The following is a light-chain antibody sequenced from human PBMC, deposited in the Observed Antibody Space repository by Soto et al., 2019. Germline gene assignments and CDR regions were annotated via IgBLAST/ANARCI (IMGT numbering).Light chain of an antibody. CDR1: QSVSSNY. CDR3: QQYISSPPNFT. J-gene: IGKJ3*01. V-gene: IGKV3-20*01. CDR2: GAS. Sequence: EIVLTQSPGTLSLSPGERATLSCRASQSVSSNYLAWYQQRPGQAPRLLIFGASYRAPGIPDRFSGSGSGTDLPLTISRLEPEDFAVYYCQQYISSPPNFTFGPGTKVDSK.